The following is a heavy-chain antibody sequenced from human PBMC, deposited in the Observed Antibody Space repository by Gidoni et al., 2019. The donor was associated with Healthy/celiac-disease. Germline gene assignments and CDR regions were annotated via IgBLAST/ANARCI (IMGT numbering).Heavy chain of an antibody. CDR3: AKDGRMARTVGWFDP. CDR1: AFTFDDYA. CDR2: MSWNSGSI. D-gene: IGHD4-17*01. J-gene: IGHJ5*02. Sequence: EVQLVESGAALVQPGRSLILSCPASAFTFDDYAMPWVRQAPGKGLEWVSGMSWNSGSIGYADAVKGRFTISRDNAKNSLYLQMNSLRAEDKALYYCAKDGRMARTVGWFDPWGQGTLVTVSS. V-gene: IGHV3-9*01.